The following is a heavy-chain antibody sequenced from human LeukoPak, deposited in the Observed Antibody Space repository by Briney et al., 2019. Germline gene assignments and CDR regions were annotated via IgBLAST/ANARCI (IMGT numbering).Heavy chain of an antibody. CDR1: GGSISSSSYY. J-gene: IGHJ5*02. Sequence: SETLSLTCTVSGGSISSSSYYWGWIRQPPGKGLEWIGSIYYSGSTYYNPSLKSRVTISVDTSKNQFSLKLSSVTAADTAVYYCARGLSALTYYYDSSGYANWFDPWGQGTLVTVSS. CDR2: IYYSGST. V-gene: IGHV4-39*01. CDR3: ARGLSALTYYYDSSGYANWFDP. D-gene: IGHD3-22*01.